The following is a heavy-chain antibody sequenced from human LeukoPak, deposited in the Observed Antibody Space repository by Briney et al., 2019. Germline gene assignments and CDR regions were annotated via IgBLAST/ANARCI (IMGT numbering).Heavy chain of an antibody. CDR2: IPYDGSNK. V-gene: IGHV3-30*02. J-gene: IGHJ5*02. Sequence: GGSLRLSCAASGFTFSSYGMHWVRQTPGKGLEWVAFIPYDGSNKYYADSVKGRFTISRDSSKNTLYLQMNSLRVEDTAVYYCAKNGDCSGGSCYHSINWFDPWGQGTLVTVSS. CDR3: AKNGDCSGGSCYHSINWFDP. D-gene: IGHD2-15*01. CDR1: GFTFSSYG.